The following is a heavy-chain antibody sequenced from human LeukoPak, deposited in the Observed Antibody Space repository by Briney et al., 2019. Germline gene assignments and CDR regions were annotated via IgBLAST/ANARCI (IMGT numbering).Heavy chain of an antibody. CDR3: AREEQHYDILTGYITRYYYCGMDV. CDR1: GYTFTSYG. Sequence: ASVKVSCKASGYTFTSYGISWVRQAPGQGLEWMGWISVYNGNTNYAQKLQGRVTMTTDTSTSTAYMELRSLRSDDTAVYYCAREEQHYDILTGYITRYYYCGMDVWGQGTTVTVSS. CDR2: ISVYNGNT. J-gene: IGHJ6*02. D-gene: IGHD3-9*01. V-gene: IGHV1-18*01.